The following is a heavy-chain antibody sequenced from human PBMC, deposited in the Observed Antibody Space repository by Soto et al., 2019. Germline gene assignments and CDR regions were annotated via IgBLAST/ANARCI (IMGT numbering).Heavy chain of an antibody. CDR1: GGSISSSNDY. Sequence: SETLSLTCSVSGGSISSSNDYWGWIRQPPGKGLEWIGYIYYSGSTYYNPSLKSRVTISVDTSKNQFSLKLSSVTAADTAVYYCARCLFSYGARFDPWGQGTLVTVSS. V-gene: IGHV4-31*03. CDR3: ARCLFSYGARFDP. J-gene: IGHJ5*02. CDR2: IYYSGST. D-gene: IGHD1-26*01.